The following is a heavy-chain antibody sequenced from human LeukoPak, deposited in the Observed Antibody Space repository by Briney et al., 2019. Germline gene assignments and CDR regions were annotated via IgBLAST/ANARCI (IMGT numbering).Heavy chain of an antibody. J-gene: IGHJ4*02. CDR3: ARGLRIAVAGNIDY. CDR2: ISYDGPNK. D-gene: IGHD6-19*01. V-gene: IGHV3-30*04. CDR1: GFTVSSNY. Sequence: GGSLRLSCAVSGFTVSSNYMSWVRQAPGKGLEWVAAISYDGPNKNYADSVKGRFTISRDNSKNTLYLQMNSLRAEDTAVYYCARGLRIAVAGNIDYWGQGTLVTVSS.